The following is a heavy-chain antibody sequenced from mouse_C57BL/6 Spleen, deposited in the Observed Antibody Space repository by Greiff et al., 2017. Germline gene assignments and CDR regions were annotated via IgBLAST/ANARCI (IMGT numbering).Heavy chain of an antibody. CDR1: GYTFTSYW. J-gene: IGHJ4*01. Sequence: QVQLKQPGAELVMPGASVKLSCKASGYTFTSYWMHWVKQRPGQGLEWIGEIDPSDSYTNYNQKFKGKSTLTVDKSSSTAYMQLSSLTSEDSAVYYCARDMGGSSPHAMDYWGQGTSVTVSS. CDR3: ARDMGGSSPHAMDY. CDR2: IDPSDSYT. D-gene: IGHD1-1*01. V-gene: IGHV1-69*01.